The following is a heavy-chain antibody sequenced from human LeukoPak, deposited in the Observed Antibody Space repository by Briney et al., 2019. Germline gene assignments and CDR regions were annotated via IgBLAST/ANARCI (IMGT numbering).Heavy chain of an antibody. CDR3: ARSPNYGDYFEY. CDR2: IYYSGST. Sequence: EPSETLSLTCTVSGYSISSGYYWSWIRQPPGKGLEWIGYIYYSGSTNYNPSLKSRVTISVDTSKNQFSLKLSSVTAADTAVYYCARSPNYGDYFEYWGQGTLVTVSS. CDR1: GYSISSGYY. J-gene: IGHJ4*02. D-gene: IGHD4-17*01. V-gene: IGHV4-61*01.